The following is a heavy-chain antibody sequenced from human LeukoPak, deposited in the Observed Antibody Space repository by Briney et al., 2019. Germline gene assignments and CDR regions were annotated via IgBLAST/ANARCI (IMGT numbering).Heavy chain of an antibody. J-gene: IGHJ4*02. CDR3: ARQEADFWSGYSDY. V-gene: IGHV4-39*01. D-gene: IGHD3-3*01. CDR2: IYYSGST. CDR1: GGSISGSSYY. Sequence: PSETLSLTCTVSGGSISGSSYYWGWIRQPPGKGLEWIGSIYYSGSTYYNPSLKGRVTISVDTSKNQFSLKLSSVTAADTAVYYCARQEADFWSGYSDYWGQGTLVTVSS.